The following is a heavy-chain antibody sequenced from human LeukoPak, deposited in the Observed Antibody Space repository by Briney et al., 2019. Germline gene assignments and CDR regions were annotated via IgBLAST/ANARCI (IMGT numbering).Heavy chain of an antibody. V-gene: IGHV4-30-2*01. Sequence: SETLSLTCAVSGGSISSGGYSWSWIRQPPGKGLEWIGYIYHSGSTYYNPSLKSRVTISVDRSKNQFSLKLSSVTAADTAVYYCARDQRRFFDYWGQGTLVTVSS. J-gene: IGHJ4*02. CDR2: IYHSGST. CDR3: ARDQRRFFDY. CDR1: GGSISSGGYS.